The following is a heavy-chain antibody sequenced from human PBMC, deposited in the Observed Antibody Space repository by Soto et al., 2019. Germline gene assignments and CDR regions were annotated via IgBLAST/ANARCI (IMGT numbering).Heavy chain of an antibody. CDR2: ISSDGSHK. J-gene: IGHJ4*02. V-gene: IGHV3-30*18. CDR3: AKDGGEWGLLRLRFRGRAFDY. Sequence: QVQLVESGGGVVPPGRSLRLSCAASGFTFSAYAIHWVRQAPGKGLEWVAVISSDGSHKYYADSVKGRFTISRDNSKNTLFLQMNSLRPEDTAVYYCAKDGGEWGLLRLRFRGRAFDYWGQGTLVTVSS. D-gene: IGHD3-16*01. CDR1: GFTFSAYA.